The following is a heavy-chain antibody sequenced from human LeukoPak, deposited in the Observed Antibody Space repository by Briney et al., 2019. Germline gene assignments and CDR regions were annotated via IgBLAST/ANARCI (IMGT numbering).Heavy chain of an antibody. Sequence: GGSLRLSCEASGFTFSTYWMSWVRQAPGKGPECVANIKPDGSDKYYVDSMKGRFTISRDNAKNSLYLQMNNLRAEDTAVYYYARGRYGDYWGQGTLVTVSS. D-gene: IGHD4-17*01. J-gene: IGHJ4*02. V-gene: IGHV3-7*01. CDR1: GFTFSTYW. CDR3: ARGRYGDY. CDR2: IKPDGSDK.